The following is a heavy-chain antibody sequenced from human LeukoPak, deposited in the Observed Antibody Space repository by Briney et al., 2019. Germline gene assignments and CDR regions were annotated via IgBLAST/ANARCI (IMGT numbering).Heavy chain of an antibody. CDR1: GFTFSSYA. Sequence: PGGSLRLSCAASGFTFSSYAMHWVRQAPGKGLEWVAVISYDGSNKYYADSVKGRFTISRDNSKNTLYLQMNSLRAEDTAVYYCAKDWYCSGGSCYEADYWGQGTLVTVSS. CDR2: ISYDGSNK. D-gene: IGHD2-15*01. J-gene: IGHJ4*02. V-gene: IGHV3-30-3*01. CDR3: AKDWYCSGGSCYEADY.